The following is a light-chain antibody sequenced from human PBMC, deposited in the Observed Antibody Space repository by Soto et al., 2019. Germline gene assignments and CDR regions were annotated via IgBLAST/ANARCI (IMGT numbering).Light chain of an antibody. CDR1: SSNIGSNT. CDR2: SNN. Sequence: VLTQPPSASGTPWLRVTISCSGSSSNIGSNTVNWYQQLPGTAPKLLIYSNNQRPSGVPDRFSGSKSGTSASLAISGLQSEDEADYYCAAWDDSLNANYVFGTGTKVTVL. V-gene: IGLV1-44*01. CDR3: AAWDDSLNANYV. J-gene: IGLJ1*01.